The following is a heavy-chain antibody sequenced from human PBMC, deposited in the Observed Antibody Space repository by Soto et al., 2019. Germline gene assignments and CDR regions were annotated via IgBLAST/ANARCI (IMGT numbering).Heavy chain of an antibody. CDR1: GYTFTGHY. CDR2: IGPESGAT. CDR3: GRGRSGQIVVFY. J-gene: IGHJ4*02. D-gene: IGHD1-26*01. V-gene: IGHV1-2*02. Sequence: ASVKVSCKASGYTFTGHYIHWVRQAPEQGPEWMGEIGPESGATRYAEKFQGRVTMTLDTSITTVYMELKNLSPDDTAVYYCGRGRSGQIVVFYWRQGTPVTVSS.